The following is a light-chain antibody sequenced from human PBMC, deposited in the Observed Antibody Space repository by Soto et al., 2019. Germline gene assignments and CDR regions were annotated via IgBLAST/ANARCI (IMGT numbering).Light chain of an antibody. Sequence: EIVMTQSPAALSVSLGERVSLTCSASQAVSSYLAWYQQKPGQAPSLLISDASTRATDIPDRFSGSGSGTDFAFTISSLQSSDLAVYYCLQYSTWPPLYTFGQGTKLESK. CDR1: QAVSSY. CDR3: LQYSTWPPLYT. CDR2: DAS. V-gene: IGKV3-15*01. J-gene: IGKJ2*01.